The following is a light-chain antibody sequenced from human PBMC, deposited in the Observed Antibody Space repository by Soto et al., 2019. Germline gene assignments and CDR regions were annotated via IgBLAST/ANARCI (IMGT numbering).Light chain of an antibody. CDR1: QSVRTF. CDR3: QQRSSWPLT. V-gene: IGKV3-11*01. J-gene: IGKJ4*01. CDR2: GAS. Sequence: EIVLTQSPATLSLSPGERATLSCRASQSVRTFLAWYQQKIGQAPRLLIHGASNRATGIPARFSGSGSGTDFTLTISSLEPEDFAVYYCQQRSSWPLTFGGGTKVEIK.